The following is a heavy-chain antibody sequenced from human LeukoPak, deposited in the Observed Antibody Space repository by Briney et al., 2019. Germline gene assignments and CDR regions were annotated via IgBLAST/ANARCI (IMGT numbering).Heavy chain of an antibody. CDR2: IYSGGST. Sequence: GGSLRLSCAASGFTFSSNYMSWVRQAPGKGLEWVSVIYSGGSTYYADSVKGRFTISRDNSKNTLYLQMNSLRAEDTAVYYCARDQERWLQSDAFDIWGQGTMVTVSS. CDR1: GFTFSSNY. V-gene: IGHV3-66*01. D-gene: IGHD5-24*01. CDR3: ARDQERWLQSDAFDI. J-gene: IGHJ3*02.